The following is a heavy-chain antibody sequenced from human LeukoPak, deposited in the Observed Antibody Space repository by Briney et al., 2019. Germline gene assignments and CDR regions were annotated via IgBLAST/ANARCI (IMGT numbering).Heavy chain of an antibody. CDR3: ARAMDS. V-gene: IGHV3-74*01. J-gene: IGHJ4*02. Sequence: GGPLRLSCAASGFTFSSYWMHWVRQAPGKGLLWVSRINSDGSSTSYADSVKGRFTISRDNAKNTLYLQMNSLRAEDTAVYYCARAMDSWGQGTLVTVSS. CDR1: GFTFSSYW. CDR2: INSDGSST.